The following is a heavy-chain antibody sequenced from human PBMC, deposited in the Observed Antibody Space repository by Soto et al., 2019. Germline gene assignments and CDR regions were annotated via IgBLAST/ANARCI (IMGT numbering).Heavy chain of an antibody. CDR1: GYSFSRYG. CDR3: AREGFCSSGSCALYFHDFFGMDV. CDR2: ISTYNENT. V-gene: IGHV1-18*01. Sequence: ASVKGSCKASGYSFSRYGISWVRQAPVQGLEWMGWISTYNENTKYAQKFQGRVTMTTDTSTSTAYMELRSLTSDDTAMYYCAREGFCSSGSCALYFHDFFGMDVWGQGTTVTVSS. D-gene: IGHD2-15*01. J-gene: IGHJ6*02.